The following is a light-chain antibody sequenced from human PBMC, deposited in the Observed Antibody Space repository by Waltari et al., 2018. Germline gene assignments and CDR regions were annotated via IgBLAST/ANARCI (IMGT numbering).Light chain of an antibody. CDR2: GVS. CDR3: QQSYSFPQT. CDR1: QSISSY. V-gene: IGKV1-39*01. Sequence: DIQMTQSPSSLSASVGDRLTITCRASQSISSYLNWYQQKPGKAPKLLIYGVSSLQIGVPSRFSGSGSGTDFTLTITSLQPEDFATYYCQQSYSFPQTFGQGTKVEVK. J-gene: IGKJ1*01.